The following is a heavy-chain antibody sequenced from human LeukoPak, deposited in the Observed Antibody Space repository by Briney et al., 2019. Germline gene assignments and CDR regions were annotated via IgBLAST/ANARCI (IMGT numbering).Heavy chain of an antibody. J-gene: IGHJ5*02. D-gene: IGHD2-2*01. CDR3: ARRGYCSSTSCQNWFDP. V-gene: IGHV1-18*01. Sequence: GASVKVSCKASGYTFTSYGISWVRQAPGQGLEWMGWISAYNGNTNYAQKLQGRVTMTTDTSTSTAYMELRSLRSDDTAVYYCARRGYCSSTSCQNWFDPWGQGTLVTVSS. CDR2: ISAYNGNT. CDR1: GYTFTSYG.